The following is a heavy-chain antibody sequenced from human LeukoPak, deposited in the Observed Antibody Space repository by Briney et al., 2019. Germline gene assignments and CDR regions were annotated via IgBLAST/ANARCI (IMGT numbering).Heavy chain of an antibody. J-gene: IGHJ3*02. D-gene: IGHD3-3*01. CDR1: GGSISSYY. V-gene: IGHV4-4*07. CDR3: ARGPNYHFWSGPVGAFDI. Sequence: SETLSLTCTVSGGSISSYYWSWIRQPAGKGLEWIGRIYTSGSTNYNPSLKSRVTMSVDTSKNQFSLMLSSVTAADTAVYYCARGPNYHFWSGPVGAFDIWGQGTMVTVSS. CDR2: IYTSGST.